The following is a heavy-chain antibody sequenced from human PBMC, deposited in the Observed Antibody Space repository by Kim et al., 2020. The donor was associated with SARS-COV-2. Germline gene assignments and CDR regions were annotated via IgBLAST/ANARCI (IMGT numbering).Heavy chain of an antibody. CDR1: GFTFSDYY. J-gene: IGHJ6*02. D-gene: IGHD6-13*01. V-gene: IGHV3-11*01. Sequence: GGSLRLSCAASGFTFSDYYMSWIRQAPGKGLEWVSYISSSGSTIYYADSVKGRFTISRDNAKNSLYLQMNSLRAEDTAVYYCARVRDSSSWYEPYYYGMDVWGQGTTVTVSS. CDR2: ISSSGSTI. CDR3: ARVRDSSSWYEPYYYGMDV.